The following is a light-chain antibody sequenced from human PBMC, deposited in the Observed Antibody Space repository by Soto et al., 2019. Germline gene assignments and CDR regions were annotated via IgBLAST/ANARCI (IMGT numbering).Light chain of an antibody. Sequence: QSVLTQPRSVSGSPGQSVAISCTATSSDVGGFHFVSWYQQHPGKAPKPVIYDVSKRPSGVPDRFSGSRSGDTASLTISGLQADDEADYYCCLYTASYSVFGGGTQLTVL. CDR3: CLYTASYSV. CDR2: DVS. V-gene: IGLV2-11*01. CDR1: SSDVGGFHF. J-gene: IGLJ3*02.